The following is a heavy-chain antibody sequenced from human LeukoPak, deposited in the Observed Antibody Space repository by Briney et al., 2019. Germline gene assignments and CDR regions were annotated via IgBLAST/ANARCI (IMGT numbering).Heavy chain of an antibody. V-gene: IGHV4-34*01. CDR3: ASAIAVAGRIGVFEY. CDR1: SDSFIGYY. CDR2: INHRGSP. D-gene: IGHD6-19*01. Sequence: SETLSLTCAVYSDSFIGYYWSWIRQPPGKGLEWIGEINHRGSPNYNPSLKSRVTISVDTSKNQFPLQLSSVTAADTAVYYCASAIAVAGRIGVFEYWGQGTLVTVSS. J-gene: IGHJ4*02.